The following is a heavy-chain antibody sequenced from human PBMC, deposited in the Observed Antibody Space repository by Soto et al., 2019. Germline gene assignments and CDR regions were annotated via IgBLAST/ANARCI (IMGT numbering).Heavy chain of an antibody. V-gene: IGHV1-69*02. CDR2: IIPILGIA. CDR1: GGTFSSYT. Sequence: QVQLVQSGAEVKKPGSSVKVSCKASGGTFSSYTISWVRQAPGQVLEWMGRIIPILGIANYAHKFQGRVTIAADKSTSTADMELSSLRSGDTVVYYCARVGEINFDYWGQGTLVTVSS. D-gene: IGHD4-17*01. CDR3: ARVGEINFDY. J-gene: IGHJ4*02.